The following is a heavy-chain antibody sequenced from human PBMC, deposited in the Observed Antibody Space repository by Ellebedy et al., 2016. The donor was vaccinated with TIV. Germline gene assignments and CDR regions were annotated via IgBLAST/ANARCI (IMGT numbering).Heavy chain of an antibody. D-gene: IGHD3-16*01. V-gene: IGHV6-1*01. J-gene: IGHJ6*02. Sequence: SQTLSLTCVISGDSVSTDIGWNWIRQSPSRGPEWLGRTYYRSKWNNDYAVSLKSRITINPDTSKNQFSLQLNSVIPDDTAVYYCARGWFGSGMGVWGQGTTVTVSS. CDR3: ARGWFGSGMGV. CDR1: GDSVSTDIG. CDR2: TYYRSKWNN.